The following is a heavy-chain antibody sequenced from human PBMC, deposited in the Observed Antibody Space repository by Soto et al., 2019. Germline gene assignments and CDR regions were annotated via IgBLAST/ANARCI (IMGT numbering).Heavy chain of an antibody. J-gene: IGHJ4*02. V-gene: IGHV3-30*04. D-gene: IGHD6-6*01. CDR1: GFIFKNYA. CDR2: ITRDGYK. CDR3: TKSSGGSSSVGMDY. Sequence: QVQLVESGGGVVQPGRSLRLSCAGSGFIFKNYALNWVRQAPGKGLEWVASITRDGYKYYADSVKGRFTISRDNSRDTLSLQMTALRTEDSSIYYCTKSSGGSSSVGMDYWGQGTRVTVSS.